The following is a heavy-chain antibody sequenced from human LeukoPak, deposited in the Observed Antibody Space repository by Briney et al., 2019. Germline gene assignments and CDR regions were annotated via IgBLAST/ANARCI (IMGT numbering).Heavy chain of an antibody. J-gene: IGHJ4*02. D-gene: IGHD5-24*01. CDR2: MNPNSGNT. CDR3: ARDYIDSRWLQFYTYYFDY. V-gene: IGHV1-8*03. CDR1: GYTFTGYD. Sequence: ASVKVSCKASGYTFTGYDINWVRQATGQGLEWMGWMNPNSGNTGYAQKFQGRVTITRNTSISTAYMELSSLRSEDTAVYYCARDYIDSRWLQFYTYYFDYWGQGTLVTVSS.